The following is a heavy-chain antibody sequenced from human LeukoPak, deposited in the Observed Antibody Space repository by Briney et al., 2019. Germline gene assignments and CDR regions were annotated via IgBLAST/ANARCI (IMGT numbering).Heavy chain of an antibody. CDR1: GFTVSSNY. Sequence: GGSLRLSCAASGFTVSSNYMSWVRQAPGKGLEWVSVIYSGGSTYYADSVKGRFTISRDNSKNTLYLQMNSLRVEDTAVYYCARDVYSSGWFSGFEYWGRGTLVTVSS. CDR2: IYSGGST. V-gene: IGHV3-53*01. D-gene: IGHD6-19*01. J-gene: IGHJ4*02. CDR3: ARDVYSSGWFSGFEY.